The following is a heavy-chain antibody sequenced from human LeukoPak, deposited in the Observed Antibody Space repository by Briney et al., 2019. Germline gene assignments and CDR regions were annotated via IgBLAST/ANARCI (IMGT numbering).Heavy chain of an antibody. Sequence: PGGSLRLSCAASGFTFDDYGMSWVRQAPGKGLEWVSGINWNGGSTGYADSVKGRFTIPRDNAKNSLYLQMNSLRAEDTALYYCAREGYYYDSSGPGADYWGQGTLVTVSS. J-gene: IGHJ4*02. V-gene: IGHV3-20*04. CDR1: GFTFDDYG. CDR2: INWNGGST. D-gene: IGHD3-22*01. CDR3: AREGYYYDSSGPGADY.